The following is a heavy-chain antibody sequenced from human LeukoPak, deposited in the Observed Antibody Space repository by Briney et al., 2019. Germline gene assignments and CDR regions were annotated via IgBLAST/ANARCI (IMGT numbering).Heavy chain of an antibody. CDR3: AKDMREQWLVFQH. Sequence: GRSLRLSCAASGFTFDDYAMHWVRQAPGKGLEWVSGISWNSGSIGYADSVKGRFTISRDNAKNSLYLQMNSLRAEDTALYYCAKDMREQWLVFQHWGQGTLVTVSS. J-gene: IGHJ1*01. D-gene: IGHD6-19*01. V-gene: IGHV3-9*01. CDR2: ISWNSGSI. CDR1: GFTFDDYA.